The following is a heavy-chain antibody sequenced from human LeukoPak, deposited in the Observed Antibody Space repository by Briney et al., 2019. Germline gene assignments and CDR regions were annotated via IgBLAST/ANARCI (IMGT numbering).Heavy chain of an antibody. D-gene: IGHD6-13*01. CDR3: AREVSSSWNYYYYYMDV. CDR1: GYTFTGYY. V-gene: IGHV1-2*02. Sequence: ASVKASCKASGYTFTGYYMHWVRQAPGQGLEWMGWINPNSGGTNYAQKFQGRVTMTRDTSISTAYMELSRLRSDDTAVYYCAREVSSSWNYYYYYMDVWGKGTTVTVSS. J-gene: IGHJ6*03. CDR2: INPNSGGT.